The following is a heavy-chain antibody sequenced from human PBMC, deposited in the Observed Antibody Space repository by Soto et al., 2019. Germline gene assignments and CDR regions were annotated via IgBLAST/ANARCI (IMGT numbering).Heavy chain of an antibody. V-gene: IGHV1-46*01. D-gene: IGHD1-1*01. Sequence: GASVKVSCKASGYTFSDYYIHWVRQAPGQGLEWMGIIDPSGGTTSSAQKFQGRVTVTRDTSTSTVYMELSSLRSEDTAIFYCARASTSTGNPGAYWRQRTLVTVSS. J-gene: IGHJ4*02. CDR2: IDPSGGTT. CDR3: ARASTSTGNPGAY. CDR1: GYTFSDYY.